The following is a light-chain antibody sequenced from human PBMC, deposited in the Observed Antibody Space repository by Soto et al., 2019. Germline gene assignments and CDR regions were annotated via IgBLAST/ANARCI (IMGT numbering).Light chain of an antibody. V-gene: IGKV3-11*01. J-gene: IGKJ2*01. CDR3: QQRFNWPRFT. CDR1: QSVSSY. CDR2: DAS. Sequence: EIVLTQSPATLSLSPGERATLSCRASQSVSSYLAWYQQKPGQAPRLLIYDASNRATGIPARFSGGESGTAFTLTISRLATEDFAVYYCQQRFNWPRFTFGQGTKLEIK.